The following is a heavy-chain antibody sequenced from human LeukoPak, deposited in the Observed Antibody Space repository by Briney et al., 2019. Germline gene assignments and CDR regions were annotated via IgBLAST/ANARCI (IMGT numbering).Heavy chain of an antibody. CDR2: ILNDGSQE. D-gene: IGHD3-16*01. CDR3: ARDDALGDNV. CDR1: GFTFSSYG. J-gene: IGHJ3*01. V-gene: IGHV3-33*02. Sequence: GRSLRLSCAASGFTFSSYGMHWVRQAPGKGLEWVAVILNDGSQEKYADSAKGRFTISRDNSKNTLFLQMNSLRAEDTAVYYCARDDALGDNVWGQGTMVTVSS.